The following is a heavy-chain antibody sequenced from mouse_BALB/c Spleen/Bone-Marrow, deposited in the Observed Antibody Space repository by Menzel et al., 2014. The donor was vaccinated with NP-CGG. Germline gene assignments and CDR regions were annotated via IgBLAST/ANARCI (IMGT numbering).Heavy chain of an antibody. V-gene: IGHV3-2*02. CDR1: GYSITSDYA. CDR3: ARGGDDDAVVY. D-gene: IGHD2-12*01. J-gene: IGHJ4*01. CDR2: ISYSGSP. Sequence: VQLKHSGPGLVKPSQSLSLTCTVTGYSITSDYAWNWIRQFPGNKLEWMGYISYSGSPSYNPSLKSRISITRAPSKNQFFLQLNSVTSEGGATYFCARGGDDDAVVYWVKERESASPQ.